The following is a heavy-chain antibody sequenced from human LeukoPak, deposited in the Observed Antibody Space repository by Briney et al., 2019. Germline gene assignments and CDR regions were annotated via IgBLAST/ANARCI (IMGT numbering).Heavy chain of an antibody. V-gene: IGHV4-30-4*01. CDR1: GGSISSGDYY. Sequence: SETLSLTYTVSGGSISSGDYYWSWIRQPPGKGLEWIGYIYYSGSTYYNPSLKSRVTISVDTSKNQFSLKLSSVTAADTAVYYCARDRSPDTAIDYWGQGTLVTVSS. CDR2: IYYSGST. CDR3: ARDRSPDTAIDY. D-gene: IGHD5-18*01. J-gene: IGHJ4*02.